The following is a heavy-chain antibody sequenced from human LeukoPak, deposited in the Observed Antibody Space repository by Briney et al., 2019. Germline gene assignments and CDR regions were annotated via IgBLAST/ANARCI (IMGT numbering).Heavy chain of an antibody. Sequence: PSETLSLTCTVSGGSISSYYWSWIRQPPGKGLEWIGYIYYSGSTNYNPSLKSRVTISVDTSKNQFSLKLSSVTAADTAVYYCARASCSGGSCYLPQNWGQGTLVTVSS. CDR1: GGSISSYY. CDR3: ARASCSGGSCYLPQN. V-gene: IGHV4-59*01. D-gene: IGHD2-15*01. J-gene: IGHJ4*02. CDR2: IYYSGST.